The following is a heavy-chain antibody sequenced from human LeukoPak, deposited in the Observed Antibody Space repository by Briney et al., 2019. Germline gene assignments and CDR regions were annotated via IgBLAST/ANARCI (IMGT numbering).Heavy chain of an antibody. V-gene: IGHV5-51*01. Sequence: GESLKISCKGSGYDFASYWIGWVRQMPEKGLEWMGIIYPGDSDTNYSPSFQGQVTISADKSISTAYLQWSSLKASDTAMYYCAFSPRGNWFDPWGQGTLVTVSS. J-gene: IGHJ5*02. D-gene: IGHD3-10*01. CDR3: AFSPRGNWFDP. CDR2: IYPGDSDT. CDR1: GYDFASYW.